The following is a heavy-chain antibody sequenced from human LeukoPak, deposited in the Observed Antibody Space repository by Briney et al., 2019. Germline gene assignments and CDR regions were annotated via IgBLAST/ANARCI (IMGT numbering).Heavy chain of an antibody. CDR3: AKDAVAPGSGGDYFDY. CDR1: GFTFSSNA. D-gene: IGHD3-10*01. J-gene: IGHJ4*02. V-gene: IGHV3-23*01. CDR2: ITGNDGST. Sequence: GGSLRPSCVASGFTFSSNAMSWVRQAPGKGLEWVSVITGNDGSTYYADSVKGRFTISRDNSKNTLSLQMDSLRAEDTAVYYCAKDAVAPGSGGDYFDYWGQGTLVTVSS.